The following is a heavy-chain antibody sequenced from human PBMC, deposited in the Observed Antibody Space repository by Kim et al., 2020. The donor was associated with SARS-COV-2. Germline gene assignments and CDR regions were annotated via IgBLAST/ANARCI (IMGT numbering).Heavy chain of an antibody. CDR2: ISAYNGNT. CDR1: GYTFTSYG. Sequence: ASVKVSCKASGYTFTSYGISWVRQAPGQGLEWMGWISAYNGNTNYAQKLQGRVTMTTDTSTSTAYMELRSLRSDDTAVYYCARDKGNDFWSGYYYYYYMDGWGAGTTVTVSS. CDR3: ARDKGNDFWSGYYYYYYMDG. J-gene: IGHJ6*03. V-gene: IGHV1-18*01. D-gene: IGHD3-3*01.